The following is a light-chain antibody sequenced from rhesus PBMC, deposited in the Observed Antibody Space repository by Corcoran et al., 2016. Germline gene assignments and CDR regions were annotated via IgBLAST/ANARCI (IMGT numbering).Light chain of an antibody. CDR3: QHSYGTPLN. Sequence: DIQMTQSPSSLSASVGDRVTITCRTSENVNNYLNWYQQKTGKAPKLLIFRASNLQSGVPSRFSRSGAGTDYTFTIRSLQSEDVATYYCQHSYGTPLNFGGETKVGFK. V-gene: IGKV1-74*01. CDR1: ENVNNY. J-gene: IGKJ4*01. CDR2: RAS.